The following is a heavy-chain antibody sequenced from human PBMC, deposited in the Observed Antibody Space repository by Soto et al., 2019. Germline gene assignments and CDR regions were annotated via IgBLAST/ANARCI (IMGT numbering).Heavy chain of an antibody. V-gene: IGHV3-43*01. CDR2: ISWDGGST. CDR1: GFTFDDYT. D-gene: IGHD6-19*01. J-gene: IGHJ4*02. Sequence: GGSLRLSCAASGFTFDDYTMHWVRQAPGKGLEWVSLISWDGGSTYYADSVKGRFTISRDNSKNSLYLQMNSLRTEDTALYYCAKPLAGTNIFDYWGQGTLVTVSS. CDR3: AKPLAGTNIFDY.